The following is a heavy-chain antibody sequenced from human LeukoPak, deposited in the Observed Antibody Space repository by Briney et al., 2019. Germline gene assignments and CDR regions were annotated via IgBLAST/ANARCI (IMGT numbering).Heavy chain of an antibody. CDR1: GDSISSTIAA. D-gene: IGHD2/OR15-2a*01. CDR2: TYYRSRWYY. V-gene: IGHV6-1*01. Sequence: SQTLSLTCAISGDSISSTIAAWNWIRQSPSRGLEWLGRTYYRSRWYYDYAVSVKSRTIINPDTSKNQFSLQLNSVTPEDTAVYYCARDTLPPYYYYGMDVWGQGTTVTVSS. CDR3: ARDTLPPYYYYGMDV. J-gene: IGHJ6*02.